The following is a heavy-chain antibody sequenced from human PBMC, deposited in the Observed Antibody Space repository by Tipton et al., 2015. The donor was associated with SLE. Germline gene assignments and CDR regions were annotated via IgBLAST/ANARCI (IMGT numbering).Heavy chain of an antibody. CDR2: IYTSGST. D-gene: IGHD6-13*01. CDR1: GGSISSGSYY. Sequence: TLSLTCTVSGGSISSGSYYWSWIRQPAGKGLEWIGYIYTSGSTNYNPSLKSRVTISVDTSKNQFSLKLSSVTAADTAVYYCARTSGWYSSSSDPWGQGTLVTVSS. V-gene: IGHV4-61*09. CDR3: ARTSGWYSSSSDP. J-gene: IGHJ5*02.